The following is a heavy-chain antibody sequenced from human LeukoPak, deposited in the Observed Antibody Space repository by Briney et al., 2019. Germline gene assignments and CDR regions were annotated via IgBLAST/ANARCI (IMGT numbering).Heavy chain of an antibody. CDR2: IKSDGGAT. D-gene: IGHD2-2*03. V-gene: IGHV3-74*01. CDR1: EFSFSSYW. J-gene: IGHJ4*02. CDR3: AMDINGDLFNV. Sequence: PAGSLRFSGAGSEFSFSSYWMHWVRQPPEKGLEGVFSIKSDGGATAYADSVKGRFSMSTDSAKYTASLHMNSLRAEDTAMYYCAMDINGDLFNVWGQGAPVSVSS.